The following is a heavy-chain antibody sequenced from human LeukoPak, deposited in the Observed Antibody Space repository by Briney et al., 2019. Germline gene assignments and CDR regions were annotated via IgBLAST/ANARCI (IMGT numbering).Heavy chain of an antibody. CDR1: GFTFSSYE. CDR2: ISSSGSTI. Sequence: GGSLRLSCAASGFTFSSYEMNWVRQAPGKGLEWVSYISSSGSTIYYADSVKGRFTISRDNAKNSLYLQMNSLRAEDTAVYYCAKDPSSGWYPTTNYFDYWGQGTLVTVSS. J-gene: IGHJ4*02. CDR3: AKDPSSGWYPTTNYFDY. D-gene: IGHD6-19*01. V-gene: IGHV3-48*03.